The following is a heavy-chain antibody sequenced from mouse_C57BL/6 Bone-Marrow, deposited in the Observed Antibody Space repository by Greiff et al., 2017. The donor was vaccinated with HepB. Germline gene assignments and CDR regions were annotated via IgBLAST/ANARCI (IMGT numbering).Heavy chain of an antibody. V-gene: IGHV1-55*01. D-gene: IGHD1-1*01. CDR3: HYYGSRYWYFDV. Sequence: QVQLQQPGAELVKPGASVKMSCKASGYTFTSYWITWVKQRPGQGLEWIGDIYPGSGSTNYNEKFKSKATLTVDTSSSTAYMQLSSLTAEVAAVYYFHYYGSRYWYFDVWGTGTTVTVSS. CDR2: IYPGSGST. CDR1: GYTFTSYW. J-gene: IGHJ1*03.